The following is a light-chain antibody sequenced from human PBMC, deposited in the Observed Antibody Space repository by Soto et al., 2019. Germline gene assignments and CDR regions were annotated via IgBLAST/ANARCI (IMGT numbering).Light chain of an antibody. CDR1: QGISSY. CDR2: TAS. V-gene: IGKV1-8*01. J-gene: IGKJ4*01. CDR3: QQYYSYPQLT. Sequence: AFRMTQSPSSFSASTGDRVTITCRASQGISSYLAWYQQKPGKAPKLLLYTASTLQSGVPSRFSGSGSGTDSTLTISCLQSEDFATYSCQQYYSYPQLTFGGGTKVEIK.